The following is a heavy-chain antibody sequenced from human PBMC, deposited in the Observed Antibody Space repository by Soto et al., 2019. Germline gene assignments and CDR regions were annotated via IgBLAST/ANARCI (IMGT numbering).Heavy chain of an antibody. Sequence: ASVKVSCKPSGYTVTSYVMHWVRQAPGQRLEWMGWINAGNGNTKYSQKFQGRVTITRDTSASTAYMELSSLRSEDTAVYYCARPGHDFRLFDYWGQGTLVTVSS. CDR2: INAGNGNT. CDR3: ARPGHDFRLFDY. D-gene: IGHD3-3*01. V-gene: IGHV1-3*01. CDR1: GYTVTSYV. J-gene: IGHJ4*02.